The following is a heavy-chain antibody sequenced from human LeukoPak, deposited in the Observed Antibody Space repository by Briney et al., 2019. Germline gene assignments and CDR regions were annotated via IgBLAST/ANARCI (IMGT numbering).Heavy chain of an antibody. CDR3: ARVPYYYDSSGYWNWFDP. CDR2: MYDSGST. CDR1: GGSISSGDYY. J-gene: IGHJ5*02. Sequence: SETLSLTCTVSGGSISSGDYYWSWIRQPPGKSLEWIGYMYDSGSTYYNPSLKSRVTISVDTSKNQFSLKLSSVTAADTAVYYCARVPYYYDSSGYWNWFDPWGQGTLVTVSS. D-gene: IGHD3-22*01. V-gene: IGHV4-30-4*01.